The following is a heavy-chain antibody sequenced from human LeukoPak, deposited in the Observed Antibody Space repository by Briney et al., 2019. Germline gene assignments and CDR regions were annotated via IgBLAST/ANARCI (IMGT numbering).Heavy chain of an antibody. CDR1: GFTFSSYS. CDR3: ARDPPYYYDSSEGGDY. Sequence: GGSLRLSCAASGFTFSSYSMNWVRQAPGKGLEWVSSISSSSSCIYYADSVKGRFTISRDNAKNSLYLQMNSLRAEDTAVYYCARDPPYYYDSSEGGDYWGQGTLVTVSS. V-gene: IGHV3-21*01. J-gene: IGHJ4*02. D-gene: IGHD3-22*01. CDR2: ISSSSSCI.